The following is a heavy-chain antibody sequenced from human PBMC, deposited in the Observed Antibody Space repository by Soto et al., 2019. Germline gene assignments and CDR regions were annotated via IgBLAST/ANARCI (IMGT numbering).Heavy chain of an antibody. V-gene: IGHV3-23*01. J-gene: IGHJ4*02. CDR1: GFTFAGYA. D-gene: IGHD1-26*01. Sequence: EVQLLESGGGLVQPGGSLRLSCESSGFTFAGYAINWVRQAPGKGLEWVSAMSGSGAKTFYADSVKGRFTISRDNSKNTVYLQMNSLRGDDTAIYFWAKDRGSGNYGVLKDFEYWGQGTLVTVSS. CDR2: MSGSGAKT. CDR3: AKDRGSGNYGVLKDFEY.